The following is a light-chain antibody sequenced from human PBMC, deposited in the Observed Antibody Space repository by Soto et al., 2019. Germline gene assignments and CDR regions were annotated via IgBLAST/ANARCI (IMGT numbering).Light chain of an antibody. V-gene: IGKV3-15*01. J-gene: IGKJ5*01. Sequence: EIVMTQSPATLSVSPGQRATLSCRAGQSVSDKLAWFQQKPGQGPRLLVYGASTRATGVPPRFSGSGSGTDFTLTITSLQSEDFAVYYCQQYNNWPPITFGQGTRLEIK. CDR2: GAS. CDR1: QSVSDK. CDR3: QQYNNWPPIT.